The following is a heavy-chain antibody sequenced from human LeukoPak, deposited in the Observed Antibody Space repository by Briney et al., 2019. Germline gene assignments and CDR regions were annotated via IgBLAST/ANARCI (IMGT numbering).Heavy chain of an antibody. Sequence: SETLSLTCTVSGGSISSYYWSWIRQPPGKGLEWIGYIYYSGSTNYNPSLKSRVTISVDTSKNQFSLKLSSVTAADTAVYYCAKGTMDYGDYMSLYFDYWGQGTLVTVSS. V-gene: IGHV4-59*01. CDR3: AKGTMDYGDYMSLYFDY. J-gene: IGHJ4*02. D-gene: IGHD4-17*01. CDR1: GGSISSYY. CDR2: IYYSGST.